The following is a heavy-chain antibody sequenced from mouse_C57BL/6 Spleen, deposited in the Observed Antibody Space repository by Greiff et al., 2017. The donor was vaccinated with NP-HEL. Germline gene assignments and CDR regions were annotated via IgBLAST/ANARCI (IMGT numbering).Heavy chain of an antibody. CDR3: ARSPDPFAY. Sequence: EVQLQQSGPVLVKPGASVKMSCKASGYTFTDYYMNWVKQSHGKSLEWIGVINPYNGGTSYNQKFKGKATLTVDKSSSTAYMELNSLTSEDSAVYYCARSPDPFAYWGQGTLVTVSA. J-gene: IGHJ3*01. CDR1: GYTFTDYY. CDR2: INPYNGGT. V-gene: IGHV1-19*01.